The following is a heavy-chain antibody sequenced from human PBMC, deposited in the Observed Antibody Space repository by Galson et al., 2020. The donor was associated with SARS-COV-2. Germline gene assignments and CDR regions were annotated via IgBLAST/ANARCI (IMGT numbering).Heavy chain of an antibody. CDR2: IDYSGST. V-gene: IGHV4-39*07. Sequence: SETLSLTCTVSGGSISISSYYWGWIRQPPGKGLEWSGSIDYSGSTYYNPSLKSRVTISVDTSKSQFYLKLSPVTAADTAVYYCARDPGNYYDILTGYAPTHYFDYWGKGTLVTVSS. CDR1: GGSISISSYY. D-gene: IGHD3-9*01. J-gene: IGHJ4*02. CDR3: ARDPGNYYDILTGYAPTHYFDY.